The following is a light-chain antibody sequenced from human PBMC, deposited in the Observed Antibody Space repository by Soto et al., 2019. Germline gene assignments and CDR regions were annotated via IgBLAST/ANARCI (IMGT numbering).Light chain of an antibody. CDR2: GNS. V-gene: IGLV1-40*01. Sequence: QSVLTQPPSVSGAPGQRVTISCTGSSSNIGAGYDVHWYHQLPGTAPKLLIYGNSNRPSWVPDRFSGSKSGTSASLAITGLQAEDEADYYCQSYDSSRSGVVFGGGTKLTVL. CDR1: SSNIGAGYD. CDR3: QSYDSSRSGVV. J-gene: IGLJ2*01.